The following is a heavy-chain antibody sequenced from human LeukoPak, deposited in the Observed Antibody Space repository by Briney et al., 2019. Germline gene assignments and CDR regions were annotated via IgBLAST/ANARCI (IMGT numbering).Heavy chain of an antibody. CDR2: ISAYNGNT. CDR3: ARSPYITMVQGVPRWFDP. CDR1: GYTFTSYG. D-gene: IGHD3-10*01. Sequence: ASVKVSCKASGYTFTSYGISWVRQAPGQGLEWMGWISAYNGNTNYAQKLQGRVTMTTDTSTSTAYMELRSLRSDDTAVYYCARSPYITMVQGVPRWFDPWGQGTLVTVSS. V-gene: IGHV1-18*01. J-gene: IGHJ5*02.